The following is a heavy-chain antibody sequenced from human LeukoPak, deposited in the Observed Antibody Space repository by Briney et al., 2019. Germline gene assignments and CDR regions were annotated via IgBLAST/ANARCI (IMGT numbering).Heavy chain of an antibody. CDR3: ARLRYYAVDV. V-gene: IGHV3-48*01. J-gene: IGHJ6*02. CDR1: GFTFNTFD. Sequence: GGSLRLSCAASGFTFNTFDMTWVRQAPGKGLECVSYISSGSSTRYYADSVKGRFTISRDNAKSSLFLQMNSLRAEDTAVYFCARLRYYAVDVWGQGTTVIVSS. CDR2: ISSGSSTR.